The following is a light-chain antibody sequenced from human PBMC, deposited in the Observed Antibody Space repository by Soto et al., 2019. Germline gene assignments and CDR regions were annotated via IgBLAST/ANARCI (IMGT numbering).Light chain of an antibody. CDR1: SSDIGDYNY. J-gene: IGLJ2*01. CDR3: CSYAGSYVV. CDR2: DVS. Sequence: QSALTQPASVSGSPGQSITISCTGTSSDIGDYNYVSWYQQHPGKAPKLMIYDVSKRPSGVPDRFSGSKSGNTASLTISGLQAEDEADYYCCSYAGSYVVFGGGTKLTVL. V-gene: IGLV2-11*01.